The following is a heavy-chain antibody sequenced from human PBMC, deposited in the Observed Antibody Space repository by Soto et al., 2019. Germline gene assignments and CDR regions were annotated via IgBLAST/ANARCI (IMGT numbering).Heavy chain of an antibody. CDR3: ARERILTGYYRGRYYFDY. CDR2: INHRGSP. J-gene: IGHJ4*02. D-gene: IGHD3-9*01. Sequence: QVQLQQWGAGLLKPSETLSLTCAVYGGSFSGYYWSWIRQPPGKGREWMGEINHRGSPNYNPSLKSRVTISVDTSKNQFSLKLSSVTAADTAVYYCARERILTGYYRGRYYFDYWGQGTLVTVSS. CDR1: GGSFSGYY. V-gene: IGHV4-34*01.